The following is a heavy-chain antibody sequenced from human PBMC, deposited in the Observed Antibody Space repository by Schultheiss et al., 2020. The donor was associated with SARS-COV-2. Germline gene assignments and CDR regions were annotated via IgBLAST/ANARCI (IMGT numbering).Heavy chain of an antibody. Sequence: ASVKVSCKASGYTFTSYDINWVRQATGQGLEWMGWMNPNSGNTNYAQKLQGRVTMTTDTSTSTAYMELRSLRSDDTAVYYCARDQHIVVVTASPLPGDWGQGTLVTVSS. V-gene: IGHV1-18*01. CDR1: GYTFTSYD. D-gene: IGHD2-21*02. CDR2: MNPNSGNT. J-gene: IGHJ4*02. CDR3: ARDQHIVVVTASPLPGD.